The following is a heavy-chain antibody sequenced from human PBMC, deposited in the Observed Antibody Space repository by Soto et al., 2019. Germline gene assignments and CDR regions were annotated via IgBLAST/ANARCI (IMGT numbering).Heavy chain of an antibody. CDR1: GGTFSSYA. CDR3: ACAPDYAPDWFDP. V-gene: IGHV1-69*01. J-gene: IGHJ5*02. D-gene: IGHD4-17*01. CDR2: IIPSFGTA. Sequence: QVQLVQSGAEVKKPGSSVKVSCKASGGTFSSYAISWVRQAPGQGREWMGGIIPSFGTANYGQKFQGRVTITADESTSTAYMELSNLSSEDTAVYYCACAPDYAPDWFDPWGQGSLVTVCS.